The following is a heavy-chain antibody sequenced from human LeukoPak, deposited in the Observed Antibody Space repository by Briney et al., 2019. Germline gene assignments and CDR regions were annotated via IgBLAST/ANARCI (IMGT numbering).Heavy chain of an antibody. J-gene: IGHJ6*03. CDR3: ARGQAFHAYYYGSGISMDV. Sequence: GASVKVSCKASGYIFTSYDINWVRQATGQGLEWMGWMNPNSGNTGYAQKFQGRVTMTRNTSISTAYMELSSLRSEDTAVYYCARGQAFHAYYYGSGISMDVWGKGTTVTVSS. CDR1: GYIFTSYD. V-gene: IGHV1-8*01. CDR2: MNPNSGNT. D-gene: IGHD3-10*01.